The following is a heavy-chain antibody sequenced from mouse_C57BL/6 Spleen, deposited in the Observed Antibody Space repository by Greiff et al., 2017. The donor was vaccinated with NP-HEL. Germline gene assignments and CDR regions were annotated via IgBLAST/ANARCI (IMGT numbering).Heavy chain of an antibody. J-gene: IGHJ4*01. CDR1: GYTFTDHT. CDR3: ARKYYYGSSYPYYAMDY. CDR2: IYPRDGST. D-gene: IGHD1-1*01. Sequence: QVQLQQSDAELVKPGASVKISCKVSGYTFTDHTIHWMKQRPEQGLEWIGYIYPRDGSTKYNEEFKGKATLTADKSSSTAYMQLNSLTSEDSAVYFCARKYYYGSSYPYYAMDYWGQGTSVTVSS. V-gene: IGHV1-78*01.